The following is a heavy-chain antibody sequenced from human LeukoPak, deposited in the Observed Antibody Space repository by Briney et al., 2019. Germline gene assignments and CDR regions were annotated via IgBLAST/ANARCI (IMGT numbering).Heavy chain of an antibody. D-gene: IGHD6-19*01. CDR1: GFSFTNVW. CDR2: IKSKIDGGTT. Sequence: GGSLRLSCAVSGFSFTNVWMNWVRQAPGKGLEWVGRIKSKIDGGTTDYAAPVKGRFTISRDDSKNTLYLQMNSLKTEDTAVYYCTTGGNVLVAGTRAFDIWGQGTVVTVSS. J-gene: IGHJ3*02. V-gene: IGHV3-15*07. CDR3: TTGGNVLVAGTRAFDI.